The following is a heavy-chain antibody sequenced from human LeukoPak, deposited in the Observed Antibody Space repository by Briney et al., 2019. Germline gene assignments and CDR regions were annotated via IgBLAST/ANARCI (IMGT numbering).Heavy chain of an antibody. CDR1: GGSISSSSYY. V-gene: IGHV4-39*07. Sequence: SETLSLTCTVSGGSISSSSYYWGWIRQPPGKGLEWIGSIYYSGSTYCNPSLKSRVTISVDTSKNQFSLKLTSVTAADTAVYYCTRPYYYYMDVWGKGTTVTVSS. CDR3: TRPYYYYMDV. J-gene: IGHJ6*03. CDR2: IYYSGST.